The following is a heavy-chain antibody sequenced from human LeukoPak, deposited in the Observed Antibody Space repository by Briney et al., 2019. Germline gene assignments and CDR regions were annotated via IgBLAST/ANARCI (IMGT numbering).Heavy chain of an antibody. CDR1: GFTFSDYY. D-gene: IGHD6-19*01. V-gene: IGHV3-69-1*01. CDR2: ISSSSTI. CDR3: AKVAVVLNYFDY. Sequence: PGGSLRLSCAASGFTFSDYYMNWVRQAPGKGLEWVSSISSSSTIYYADSVKGRFTISRDNAKNSLYLQMNSLRAEGTAVYYCAKVAVVLNYFDYWGQGTLVTVSS. J-gene: IGHJ4*02.